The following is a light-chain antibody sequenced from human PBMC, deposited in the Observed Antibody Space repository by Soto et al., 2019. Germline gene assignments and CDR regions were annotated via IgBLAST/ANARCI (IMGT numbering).Light chain of an antibody. J-gene: IGKJ5*01. CDR2: DAS. CDR3: QQFNSYSIT. CDR1: QGISSA. V-gene: IGKV1-13*02. Sequence: AIPLTQSPSSLSASVGDRVTITCRASQGISSALAWYQQKPGKASKLLIYDASSLESGVPSRFSGSGSGTDFTLTISSLQPEDFATYYCQQFNSYSITFGQGTRLEIK.